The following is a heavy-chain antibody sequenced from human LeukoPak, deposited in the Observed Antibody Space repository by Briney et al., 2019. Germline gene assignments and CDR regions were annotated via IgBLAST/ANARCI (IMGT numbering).Heavy chain of an antibody. CDR3: AREGRYFDWLSLDY. CDR2: ISGSGGST. D-gene: IGHD3-9*01. Sequence: GGSLRLSCAASGFTFSSYAMSWLRQAPGKGLEWVSAISGSGGSTYYADSVKGRFTISRDNSKNTLYLQMNSLRAEDTAVYYCAREGRYFDWLSLDYWGQGTLVTVSS. V-gene: IGHV3-23*01. J-gene: IGHJ4*02. CDR1: GFTFSSYA.